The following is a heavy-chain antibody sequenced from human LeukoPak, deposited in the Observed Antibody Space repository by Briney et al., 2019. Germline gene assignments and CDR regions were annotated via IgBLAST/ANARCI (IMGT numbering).Heavy chain of an antibody. V-gene: IGHV4-34*01. CDR1: GGSFSGYY. CDR3: ARGRGARGYCSGGSCYYLHY. CDR2: INHGGST. Sequence: SETLSLTCAVYGGSFSGYYWSWIRQPPGKGLEWIGEINHGGSTNYNPSLKSRVTISVDTSKNQFSLKLSSVTAADTAVYYCARGRGARGYCSGGSCYYLHYWGQGTLVTVSS. J-gene: IGHJ4*02. D-gene: IGHD2-15*01.